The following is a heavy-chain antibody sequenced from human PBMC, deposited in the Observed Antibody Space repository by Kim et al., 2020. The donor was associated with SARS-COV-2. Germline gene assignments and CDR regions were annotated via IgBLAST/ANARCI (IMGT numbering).Heavy chain of an antibody. CDR2: T. D-gene: IGHD6-6*01. J-gene: IGHJ4*02. V-gene: IGHV5-10-1*01. Sequence: THYSPSFQGHVTISADKSISTAYLQWSSLKASDTAMYYCARHNSYSSSYYWGQGTLVTVSS. CDR3: ARHNSYSSSYY.